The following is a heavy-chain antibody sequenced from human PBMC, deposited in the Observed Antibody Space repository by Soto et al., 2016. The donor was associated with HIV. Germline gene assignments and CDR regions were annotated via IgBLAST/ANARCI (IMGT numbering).Heavy chain of an antibody. D-gene: IGHD3-10*02. J-gene: IGHJ4*02. CDR1: GFTVSSNY. CDR2: IYSGGST. CDR3: ARDQFVRGAKGSLADY. V-gene: IGHV3-66*01. Sequence: EVQLVESGGGLVQPGGSLRLSCAASGFTVSSNYMSWVRQAPGKGLEWVSVIYSGGSTYYADSVKGRFTISRDNSKNTLYLQMNSLRAEDTAVYYCARDQFVRGAKGSLADYWGQGTLVTVSS.